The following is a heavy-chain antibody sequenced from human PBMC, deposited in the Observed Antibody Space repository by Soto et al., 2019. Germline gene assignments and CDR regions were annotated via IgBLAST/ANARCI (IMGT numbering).Heavy chain of an antibody. J-gene: IGHJ4*02. Sequence: SQTLSLTFAISGDSVSSGSVTWNWIRQSPSRGLEWLGRTYYRSKWYSDYAVSLKSRLTINPDTSKNQFSLQLNSVTPEDTAVYYCVRLIGNSWLDYWGQGTLVTVSS. V-gene: IGHV6-1*01. D-gene: IGHD6-13*01. CDR1: GDSVSSGSVT. CDR3: VRLIGNSWLDY. CDR2: TYYRSKWYS.